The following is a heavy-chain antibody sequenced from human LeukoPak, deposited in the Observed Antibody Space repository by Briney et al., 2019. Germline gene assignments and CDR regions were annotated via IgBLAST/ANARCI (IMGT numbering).Heavy chain of an antibody. CDR3: ARRDVGATIDY. CDR1: GDSISSSRFY. Sequence: SETLSLTCTVSGDSISSSRFYWAWIRQPPGKGLEWIGSILYSGRTFYNPSLKSRVTISVDTSKNQFSLRLGSVTASDTAVYYCARRDVGATIDYWGQGNLVTVSS. D-gene: IGHD1-26*01. V-gene: IGHV4-39*01. J-gene: IGHJ4*02. CDR2: ILYSGRT.